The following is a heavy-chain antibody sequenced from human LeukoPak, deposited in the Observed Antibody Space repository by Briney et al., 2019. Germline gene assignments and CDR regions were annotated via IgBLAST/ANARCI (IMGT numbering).Heavy chain of an antibody. V-gene: IGHV3-23*01. CDR3: AKRSISAYGTRGSAFDI. J-gene: IGHJ3*02. D-gene: IGHD6-13*01. Sequence: GGSLRLSCAASGFTFSSYAMSWVRQAPGKGLEWVSAISGSGGSTYYADSVKGRFTISRDNSKNTLYLQMNSLRAEDTAVYYCAKRSISAYGTRGSAFDIWGQGTKVTVSS. CDR2: ISGSGGST. CDR1: GFTFSSYA.